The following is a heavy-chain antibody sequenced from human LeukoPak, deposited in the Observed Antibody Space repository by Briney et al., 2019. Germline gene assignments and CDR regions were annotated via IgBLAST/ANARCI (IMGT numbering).Heavy chain of an antibody. D-gene: IGHD6-19*01. CDR3: VRRGDASSGWGDHDY. J-gene: IGHJ4*02. CDR1: GFTFNRNA. Sequence: PGGSLRLSCTASGFTFNRNAMSWVRRSPGKGLEWVATIGGSGDKTFYAGSVKGRFTISRDNSKNMLHLQMSSLTGEDTALYYCVRRGDASSGWGDHDYWGQGALVTVSS. V-gene: IGHV3-23*01. CDR2: IGGSGDKT.